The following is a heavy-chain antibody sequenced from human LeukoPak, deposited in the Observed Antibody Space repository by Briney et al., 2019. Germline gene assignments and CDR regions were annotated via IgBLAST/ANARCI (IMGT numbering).Heavy chain of an antibody. J-gene: IGHJ4*02. CDR1: GFTFSSYA. Sequence: GGSLRLSCAASGFTFSSYAMHWVRQAPGKGLEYVSAISSNGGSTYYANSVKGRFTISRDNSKNTLYLQMGSLRAEDMAVYYCARDHGGSGPDYWGQGTLVTVSS. V-gene: IGHV3-64*01. D-gene: IGHD6-19*01. CDR2: ISSNGGST. CDR3: ARDHGGSGPDY.